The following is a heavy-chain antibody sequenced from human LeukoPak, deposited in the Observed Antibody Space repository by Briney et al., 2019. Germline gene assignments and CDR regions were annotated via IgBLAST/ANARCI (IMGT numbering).Heavy chain of an antibody. CDR2: IYPGDSDT. CDR3: ASAPGAYCGGDCYSADAFDI. CDR1: GYSFTSYW. D-gene: IGHD2-21*02. J-gene: IGHJ3*02. V-gene: IGHV5-51*01. Sequence: GESLKISCKGSGYSFTSYWIGWVRQMPGKGLEWMGIIYPGDSDTRYSPSFQGQVTISADKSISTAYLQWSSLKASDTAMYYCASAPGAYCGGDCYSADAFDIWGQGTMVTVSS.